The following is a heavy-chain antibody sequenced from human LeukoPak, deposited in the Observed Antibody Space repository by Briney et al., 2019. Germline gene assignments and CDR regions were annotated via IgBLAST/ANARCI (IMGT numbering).Heavy chain of an antibody. D-gene: IGHD5-18*01. Sequence: PGRSLRLSCAASGFTFSSYGMHWVRQAPGKGLEWVAVISYDGSNKYYADSVKGRFTISRDNSKNTLYLQMNSLRAEDTAVYYCAKEDTAMVLDYWGQGTLVTVSS. CDR2: ISYDGSNK. CDR1: GFTFSSYG. CDR3: AKEDTAMVLDY. J-gene: IGHJ4*02. V-gene: IGHV3-30*18.